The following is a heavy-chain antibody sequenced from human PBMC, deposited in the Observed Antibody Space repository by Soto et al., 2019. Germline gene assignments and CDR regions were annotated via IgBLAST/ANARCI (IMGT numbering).Heavy chain of an antibody. J-gene: IGHJ4*02. CDR2: VNPNSGNT. V-gene: IGHV1-8*01. CDR3: ARGGSYWARRHYFDS. CDR1: GYTFTNYD. D-gene: IGHD2-8*02. Sequence: QVQLVQSGAEVKKPGASVKVSCKASGYTFTNYDINWVRQATGQGLEWMGWVNPNSGNTGYAQKFQGRVTVTSNTSMSTVYMELSNLRSDDTAVYYCARGGSYWARRHYFDSWGQGTLVTVSS.